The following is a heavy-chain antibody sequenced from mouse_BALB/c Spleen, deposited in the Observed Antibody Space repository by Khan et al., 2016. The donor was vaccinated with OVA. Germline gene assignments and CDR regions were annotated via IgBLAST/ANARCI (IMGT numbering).Heavy chain of an antibody. CDR2: ISSDSITL. Sequence: EVQRVESGGGLVQPGGSRKLSCAASGFTFSSFGMHWVRQAPEKGLEWVAYISSDSITLYYADTVKGRFTISRDNPRNTLFLQMTSLRSEDTAMYYCARGNGAWFAYWGQGTLVTVSA. CDR1: GFTFSSFG. CDR3: ARGNGAWFAY. D-gene: IGHD2-1*01. V-gene: IGHV5-17*02. J-gene: IGHJ3*01.